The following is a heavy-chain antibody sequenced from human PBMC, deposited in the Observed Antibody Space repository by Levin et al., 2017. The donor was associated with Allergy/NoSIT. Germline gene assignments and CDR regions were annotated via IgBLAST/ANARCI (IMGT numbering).Heavy chain of an antibody. J-gene: IGHJ4*02. Sequence: TPSETLSLTCTVSGGSISSISYYWGWIRQPPGKGLEWIGTMYYSGVTYFNPSLKSRVTMSVDMSRNQFSLKVSSVTAADTAVYYCARHVRRQGYSFAYYNIDYWGQGTLVIVSS. CDR1: GGSISSISYY. CDR3: ARHVRRQGYSFAYYNIDY. D-gene: IGHD5-18*01. CDR2: MYYSGVT. V-gene: IGHV4-39*01.